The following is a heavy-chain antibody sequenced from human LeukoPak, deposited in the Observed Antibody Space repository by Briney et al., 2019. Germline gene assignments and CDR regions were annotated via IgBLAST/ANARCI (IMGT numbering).Heavy chain of an antibody. CDR1: GDSVSSNSVA. Sequence: SRTLSLTCAISGDSVSSNSVAWNWIRQSPSRGPEWLGRTYYRSKWYIDYADSVKSRITISPDTSKNQFSLQLNSMTPEDTAIYYCARGRVSAFDIWGQGTMVIVSS. V-gene: IGHV6-1*01. J-gene: IGHJ3*02. CDR2: TYYRSKWYI. CDR3: ARGRVSAFDI. D-gene: IGHD2-8*01.